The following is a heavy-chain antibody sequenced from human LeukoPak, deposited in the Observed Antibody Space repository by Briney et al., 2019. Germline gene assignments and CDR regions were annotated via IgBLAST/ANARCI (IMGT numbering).Heavy chain of an antibody. Sequence: GGSLRLSCTASGFTFGDYAMSWVRQAPGKGLEWVGFIRSKAYGGTTEYAASVKGRFTISRDNSKNTLYLQMNSLRAEDTAVYYCAKDGVTSYYYYYMDVWGKGTTVTVSS. CDR1: GFTFGDYA. CDR2: IRSKAYGGTT. D-gene: IGHD4-11*01. J-gene: IGHJ6*03. CDR3: AKDGVTSYYYYYMDV. V-gene: IGHV3-49*04.